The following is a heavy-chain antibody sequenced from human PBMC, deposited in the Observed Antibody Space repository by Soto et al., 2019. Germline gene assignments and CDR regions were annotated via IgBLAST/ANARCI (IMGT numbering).Heavy chain of an antibody. CDR2: ISAHNGNS. V-gene: IGHV1-18*01. D-gene: IGHD3-10*01. CDR3: ARDLYFYGSGSLNPMGV. CDR1: GYTFSNYG. J-gene: IGHJ6*03. Sequence: QVQLVQSGDEMRKPGASVKVSCQASGYTFSNYGITWVRQAPGQELEWMGWISAHNGNSKYAQSLQGRLTLTTDASTSAAYMERRSLRSDDTAVYYCARDLYFYGSGSLNPMGVWGKGTTVSVS.